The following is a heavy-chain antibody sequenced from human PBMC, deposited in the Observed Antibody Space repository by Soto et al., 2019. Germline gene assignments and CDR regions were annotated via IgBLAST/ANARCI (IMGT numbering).Heavy chain of an antibody. CDR1: GGSISSSSYY. D-gene: IGHD4-4*01. V-gene: IGHV4-39*07. J-gene: IGHJ4*02. Sequence: PSETLSLTCTVSGGSISSSSYYWGWIRQPPGKGLEWIGSIYHSGSTDYNPSLKSRVTISVDTSKNQFSLKLGSVTAADTAVYYCATVSLQLTTMDYWGQGALVTVSS. CDR2: IYHSGST. CDR3: ATVSLQLTTMDY.